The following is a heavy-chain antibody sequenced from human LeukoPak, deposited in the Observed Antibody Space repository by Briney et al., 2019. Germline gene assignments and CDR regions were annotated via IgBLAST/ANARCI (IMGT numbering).Heavy chain of an antibody. J-gene: IGHJ1*01. Sequence: GGSLRLSCAASGFXFSSYAISWVRQAPWKGLEWVSIISDSGGSTYYADSVKGRFTISRDNSKNTLYLQMNSLRAEDTAVYYCAKDNSPYSNSWLQFFQHWGQGTLVTVSS. D-gene: IGHD6-13*01. CDR3: AKDNSPYSNSWLQFFQH. V-gene: IGHV3-23*01. CDR2: ISDSGGST. CDR1: GFXFSSYA.